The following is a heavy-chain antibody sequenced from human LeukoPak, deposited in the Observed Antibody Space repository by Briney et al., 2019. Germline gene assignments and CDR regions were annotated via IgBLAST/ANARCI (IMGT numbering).Heavy chain of an antibody. Sequence: SQTLSLTCTDSGGSISSGDYYWSWIRQPPGKGLEWIGYIYYSGSTYYNPSLKSRVTISVDTSKNQFSLKLSSVTAADTAVYYCARVSGGGVIVDYWGQGTLVTVSS. CDR3: ARVSGGGVIVDY. CDR2: IYYSGST. CDR1: GGSISSGDYY. J-gene: IGHJ4*02. V-gene: IGHV4-30-4*01. D-gene: IGHD3-16*02.